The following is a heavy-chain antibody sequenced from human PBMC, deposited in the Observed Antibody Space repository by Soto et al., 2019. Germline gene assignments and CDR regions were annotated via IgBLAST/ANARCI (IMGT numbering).Heavy chain of an antibody. CDR1: GGSISSGGYY. CDR3: AREAYTVTMGIFDY. D-gene: IGHD4-17*01. V-gene: IGHV4-31*03. Sequence: QVQLQESGPGLVKPSQTLSLTCTVSGGSISSGGYYWSWIRQHPGKGLEWIGYIYYSGSTYYNPSLKSRGTISVDTSKIQFSLKLSTVTAADTAVYYCAREAYTVTMGIFDYWGQGTLVTVSS. J-gene: IGHJ4*02. CDR2: IYYSGST.